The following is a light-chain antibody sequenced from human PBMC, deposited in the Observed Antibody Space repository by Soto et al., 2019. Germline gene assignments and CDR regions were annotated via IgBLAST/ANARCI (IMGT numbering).Light chain of an antibody. CDR1: QGISSY. Sequence: IQLTQSPSSLSASVGDRVTITCRASQGISSYLSWYQQKPGKAPKLLIYAAATLQSGVPSRFIGSGSGTDFTLPIISMQPEDFSTYYCQQLNSYPCTFGPGTKVDIK. CDR3: QQLNSYPCT. V-gene: IGKV1-9*01. CDR2: AAA. J-gene: IGKJ3*01.